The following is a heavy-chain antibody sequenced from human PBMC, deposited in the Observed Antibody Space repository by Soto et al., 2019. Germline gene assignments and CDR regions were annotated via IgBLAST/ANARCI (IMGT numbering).Heavy chain of an antibody. D-gene: IGHD4-17*01. J-gene: IGHJ4*02. V-gene: IGHV3-30-3*01. CDR2: ISYDGSNK. CDR3: AREATVVTRPFDY. Sequence: QVPLVESGGGVVQPGRSLRLSCAASGFTFSSYAMHWVRQAPGKGLEWVAVISYDGSNKYYADSVKGRFTISRDNSKNTLYLQMNSLRAEDTAVYYCAREATVVTRPFDYWGQGTLVTVSS. CDR1: GFTFSSYA.